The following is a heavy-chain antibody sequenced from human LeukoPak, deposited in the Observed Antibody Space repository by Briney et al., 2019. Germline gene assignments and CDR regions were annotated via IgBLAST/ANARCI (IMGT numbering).Heavy chain of an antibody. J-gene: IGHJ5*02. D-gene: IGHD3-3*01. CDR3: ARLSSVYDFWSGYPVGLNWFDP. Sequence: SQTLSLTCTVSGGSISSGGYYWSWIRQHPGKGLEWIGSICYSGSTYYNPSLKSRVTIPVDTSKNQFSLKLSSVTAADTAVYYCARLSSVYDFWSGYPVGLNWFDPWGQGTLVTVSS. CDR2: ICYSGST. V-gene: IGHV4-39*07. CDR1: GGSISSGGYY.